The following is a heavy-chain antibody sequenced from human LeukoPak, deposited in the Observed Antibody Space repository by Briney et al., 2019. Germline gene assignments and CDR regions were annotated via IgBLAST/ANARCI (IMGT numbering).Heavy chain of an antibody. V-gene: IGHV3-23*01. Sequence: GRSLRLSCAASGFSFSTYAMTWVRQAPGKGLECVSDIFGSGDNTFYADSVRGRFTISRDNSKSTLYLQMNSLRAEDTAVYYCASRSYYLDNWGQGTLVTVSS. J-gene: IGHJ4*02. CDR3: ASRSYYLDN. CDR2: IFGSGDNT. CDR1: GFSFSTYA. D-gene: IGHD3-10*01.